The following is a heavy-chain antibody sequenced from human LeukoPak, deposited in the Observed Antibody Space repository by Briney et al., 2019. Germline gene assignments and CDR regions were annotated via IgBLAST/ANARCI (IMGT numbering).Heavy chain of an antibody. CDR3: ARDKGTSYLSSFDY. CDR1: GFTVSSNY. CDR2: IYSAGDK. D-gene: IGHD6-6*01. J-gene: IGHJ4*02. V-gene: IGHV3-66*02. Sequence: GGSLRLSCAASGFTVSSNYMSWVRQAPGKGLEWVSLIYSAGDKYYADSVKGRFTISRDNSKNTLYLQMNSLRAADTAVYYCARDKGTSYLSSFDYWGQGTLVTVSS.